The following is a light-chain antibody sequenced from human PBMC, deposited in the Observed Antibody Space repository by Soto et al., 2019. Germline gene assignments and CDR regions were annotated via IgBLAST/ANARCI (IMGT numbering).Light chain of an antibody. CDR1: QRVSSY. Sequence: EIVLTQSPATLSLSPGERATLSCRASQRVSSYLAWYQQKPGQAPRLLIYDASNRATGIPARFSGSGSGTDFTLTISRLEPEDFAVYSCQQRSNWPLTFGGGTKVEIK. V-gene: IGKV3-11*01. J-gene: IGKJ4*01. CDR3: QQRSNWPLT. CDR2: DAS.